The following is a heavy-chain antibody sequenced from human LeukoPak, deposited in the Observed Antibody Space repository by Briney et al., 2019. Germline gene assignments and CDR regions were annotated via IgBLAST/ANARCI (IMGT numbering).Heavy chain of an antibody. CDR3: ARRARGSYLYYFDY. D-gene: IGHD3-10*01. CDR2: IFYSGST. J-gene: IGHJ4*02. Sequence: MSSETLSLTCTVSGGSISSSIYYWGWIRQPPGKGLEWIGSIFYSGSTYYNPSLKSRVTISVDTSKNQFSLKLSSVTAADTAVYYCARRARGSYLYYFDYWGQGTLVTVSS. CDR1: GGSISSSIYY. V-gene: IGHV4-39*01.